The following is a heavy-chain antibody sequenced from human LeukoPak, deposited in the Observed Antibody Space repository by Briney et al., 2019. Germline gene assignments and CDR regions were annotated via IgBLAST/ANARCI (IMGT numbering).Heavy chain of an antibody. V-gene: IGHV4-39*02. CDR1: GGSISSSSYY. Sequence: PETLSLTCTVSGGSISSSSYYWGWIRQPPGKGLEWIGSIYYSVSTYYNPSLKSRVSISIDTSNNHFSLRLSSVTAADTALYYCARRRYYDSTGYLDWGQGTLVTVSS. CDR3: ARRRYYDSTGYLD. D-gene: IGHD3-22*01. J-gene: IGHJ1*01. CDR2: IYYSVST.